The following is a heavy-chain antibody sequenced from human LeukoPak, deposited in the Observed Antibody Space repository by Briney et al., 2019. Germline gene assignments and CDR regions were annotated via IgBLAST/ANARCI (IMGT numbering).Heavy chain of an antibody. D-gene: IGHD3-22*01. CDR2: ISAYNGNT. CDR3: ATYGSGYVDY. V-gene: IGHV1-18*01. Sequence: GSSVKVSCKASGGTFSSYAISWVRQAPGQGLEWMGWISAYNGNTNYAQKLQGRVTMTTDTSTSTAYMELRSLRSDDTAVYYCATYGSGYVDYWGQGTLVTVSS. J-gene: IGHJ4*02. CDR1: GGTFSSYA.